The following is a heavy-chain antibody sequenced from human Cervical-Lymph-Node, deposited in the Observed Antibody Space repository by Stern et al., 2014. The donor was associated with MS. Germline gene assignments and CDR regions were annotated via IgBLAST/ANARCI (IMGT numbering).Heavy chain of an antibody. CDR1: GYTFTSYG. V-gene: IGHV1-18*04. J-gene: IGHJ4*02. CDR3: ARDRLLSGITIFGVVTALCC. Sequence: QVQLVESGAEVKKPGASVKVSCKASGYTFTSYGISWVRQAPGQGLEWMGWISAYNGNTNYAQKLQGRVTMTTDTSTSTAYMELRSLRSDDTAVYYCARDRLLSGITIFGVVTALCCWGQGTLVTVSS. D-gene: IGHD3-3*01. CDR2: ISAYNGNT.